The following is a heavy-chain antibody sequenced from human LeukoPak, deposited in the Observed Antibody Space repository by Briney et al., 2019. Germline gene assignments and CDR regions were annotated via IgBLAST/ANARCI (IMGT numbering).Heavy chain of an antibody. CDR3: ARAPLGWLVGYFDY. V-gene: IGHV4-59*01. Sequence: PSETLSLTCTVSSGSISSYYWSWIRQPPGKGLELIGYIYYSGSTNYNPSLKSRVTISVDTSKNQFSLKLTSVTAADTAVYYCARAPLGWLVGYFDYWGQGTLVTVSS. J-gene: IGHJ4*02. CDR1: SGSISSYY. CDR2: IYYSGST. D-gene: IGHD5-24*01.